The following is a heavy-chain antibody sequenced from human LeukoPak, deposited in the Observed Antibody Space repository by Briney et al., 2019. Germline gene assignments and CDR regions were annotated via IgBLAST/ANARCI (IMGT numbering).Heavy chain of an antibody. CDR1: GFTFSSYA. CDR3: AKRVVVAATTYYFDY. V-gene: IGHV3-23*01. D-gene: IGHD2-15*01. J-gene: IGHJ4*02. Sequence: QTGGSLRLSCAASGFTFSSYAMSWVRQAPGKGLEWVSAISVSGGSKYYADSVRGRFTISRDNSKNTLYLQMNSLRAEDTAIYYCAKRVVVAATTYYFDYWGQGTLVTVSS. CDR2: ISVSGGSK.